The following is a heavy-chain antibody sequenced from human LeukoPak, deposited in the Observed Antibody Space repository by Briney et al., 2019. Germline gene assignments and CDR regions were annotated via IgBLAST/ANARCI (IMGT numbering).Heavy chain of an antibody. CDR2: IIPIFGTA. J-gene: IGHJ4*02. CDR3: ARIPYNYYDSSGHDY. CDR1: GGTFSSYA. V-gene: IGHV1-69*13. Sequence: WASVKVSCKASGGTFSSYAISWVRQAPGQGLEWMGGIIPIFGTANYAQKFQGRVTITADESTSTAYMELSSLRFEDTAVYYCARIPYNYYDSSGHDYWGQGTLVTVSS. D-gene: IGHD3-22*01.